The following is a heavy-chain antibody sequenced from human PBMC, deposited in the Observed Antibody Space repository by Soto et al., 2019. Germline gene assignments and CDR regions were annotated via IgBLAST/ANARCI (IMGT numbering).Heavy chain of an antibody. D-gene: IGHD1-1*01. J-gene: IGHJ4*02. CDR3: ASWEQPLFDY. Sequence: QVQLVESGGGVVQPGRSLRLSCAASGFSVSAYTVHWVRQAPGKGLEWVAVISSDGNHKYYTDSVKGRFAISRDTSTNTLFLQMSSLGPEDTAVYYCASWEQPLFDYWGQGTLVTVSS. V-gene: IGHV3-30*09. CDR1: GFSVSAYT. CDR2: ISSDGNHK.